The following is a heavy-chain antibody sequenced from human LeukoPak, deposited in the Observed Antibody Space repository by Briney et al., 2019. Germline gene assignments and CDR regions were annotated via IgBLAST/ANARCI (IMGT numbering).Heavy chain of an antibody. Sequence: GGSLRLSCAASGFTFSSYSMNWVRQAPGKGLEWVSYISSSSSTIYYADSVKGRFTISRDNAKNSLYLQMNSLRAADTAVYYCARDPARFPRIFDYWGQGTLVTVSS. CDR3: ARDPARFPRIFDY. CDR1: GFTFSSYS. D-gene: IGHD3-3*01. V-gene: IGHV3-48*04. J-gene: IGHJ4*02. CDR2: ISSSSSTI.